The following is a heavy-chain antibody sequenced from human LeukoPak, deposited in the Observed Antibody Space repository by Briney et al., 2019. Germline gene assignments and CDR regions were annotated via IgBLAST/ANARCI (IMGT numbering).Heavy chain of an antibody. CDR2: ITNDGSST. CDR3: AREGSPLWFGESTDYYYYGMDV. Sequence: GGSLGLSCAASGLTFSSHWMHWVRQAPGKGLVWVSRITNDGSSTTYADSVKGRFTISRDNAKNMLYLQVNSLRAEDTAVYYCAREGSPLWFGESTDYYYYGMDVWGQGTTVTVSS. V-gene: IGHV3-74*01. D-gene: IGHD3-10*01. J-gene: IGHJ6*02. CDR1: GLTFSSHW.